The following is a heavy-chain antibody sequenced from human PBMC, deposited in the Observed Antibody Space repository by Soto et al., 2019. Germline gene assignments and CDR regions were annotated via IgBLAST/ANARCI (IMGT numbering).Heavy chain of an antibody. V-gene: IGHV4-59*01. Sequence: QVQLQESGPGLVKPSETLSLTCTVSGGSISSYYWSWIRQPPGKGLEWIGYIYYSGSTNYNSSLKSRVTISVDTSKNQFSLKLSSVTAADTAVYYCARAKYSSGWDFDYWGQGTLVTVSS. CDR2: IYYSGST. D-gene: IGHD6-19*01. CDR1: GGSISSYY. CDR3: ARAKYSSGWDFDY. J-gene: IGHJ4*02.